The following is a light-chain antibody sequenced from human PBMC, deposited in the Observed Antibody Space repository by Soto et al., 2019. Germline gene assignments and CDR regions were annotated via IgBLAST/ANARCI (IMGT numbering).Light chain of an antibody. CDR1: QSVSSY. CDR2: DAS. V-gene: IGKV3-11*01. Sequence: EIVLTQSPATLSLSPGERATLSCRASQSVSSYLAWYQQKPGQAPRLLIYDASNRATGIPARFSGSGSGTDFTLTISSLQSEDFAVYYCQQYNKWPWTFGQGTKVDIK. CDR3: QQYNKWPWT. J-gene: IGKJ1*01.